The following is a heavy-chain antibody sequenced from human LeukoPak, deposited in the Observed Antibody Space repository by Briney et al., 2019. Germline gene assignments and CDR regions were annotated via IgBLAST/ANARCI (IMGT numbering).Heavy chain of an antibody. Sequence: SQTLSLSCSVSGGSVSSGPYYWSWIRQPPGKGLQWIGYIYFTGSTNFNPSLKSRVTISADTSKNQFSLRLTSVTATDTALYYCARRKLASDAVDIWGQGTLVSVSS. D-gene: IGHD1-1*01. J-gene: IGHJ3*02. CDR1: GGSVSSGPYY. CDR2: IYFTGST. V-gene: IGHV4-61*01. CDR3: ARRKLASDAVDI.